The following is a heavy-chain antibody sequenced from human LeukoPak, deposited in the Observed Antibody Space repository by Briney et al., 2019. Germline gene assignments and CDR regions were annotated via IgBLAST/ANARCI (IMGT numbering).Heavy chain of an antibody. CDR3: AKDEQQPFDY. CDR2: ISGSGGST. Sequence: GGSLRLSCAASGFTFSSYAMSWVRQAPGKGLEWVSAISGSGGSTYYADSVKGRFTISRDNSKNSLYLQMNSLRTEDTALYYCAKDEQQPFDYWGQGTLVTVSS. CDR1: GFTFSSYA. J-gene: IGHJ4*02. D-gene: IGHD6-13*01. V-gene: IGHV3-23*01.